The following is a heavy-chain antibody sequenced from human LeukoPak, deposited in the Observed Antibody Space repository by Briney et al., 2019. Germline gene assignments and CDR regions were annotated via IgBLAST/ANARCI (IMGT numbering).Heavy chain of an antibody. J-gene: IGHJ4*02. V-gene: IGHV4-4*02. D-gene: IGHD3-10*01. CDR3: VVLWFGELRNPYFDY. CDR1: GGSISSSNW. CDR2: IYHSGST. Sequence: SETLSLTCAVSGGSISSSNWWSWVRPPPGKGLEWIGEIYHSGSTNYNPSLKSRVTISVDRSKNQFFLKLTSVTAADTAVYYCVVLWFGELRNPYFDYWDQGTLVTVSS.